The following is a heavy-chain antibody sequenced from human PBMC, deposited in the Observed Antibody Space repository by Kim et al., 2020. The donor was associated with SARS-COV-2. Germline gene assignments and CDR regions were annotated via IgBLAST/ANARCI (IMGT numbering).Heavy chain of an antibody. Sequence: TANNAQKFQGRVTITAEKSTSTAYMELSSLRSEDTAVYYCARDLSGYFDLWGRGTLVTVSS. CDR3: ARDLSGYFDL. J-gene: IGHJ2*01. V-gene: IGHV1-69*06. CDR2: TA.